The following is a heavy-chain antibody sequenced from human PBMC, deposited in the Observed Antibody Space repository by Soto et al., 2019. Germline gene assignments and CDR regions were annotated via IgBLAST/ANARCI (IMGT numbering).Heavy chain of an antibody. D-gene: IGHD3-10*01. V-gene: IGHV3-66*01. J-gene: IGHJ4*02. CDR1: GFTVSSNY. Sequence: EVQLVESGGGLVQPGGSLRLSCAASGFTVSSNYMSWVRQAPGKGLEWVSVIYSGGNTYYADSVKGRFTISRDNSKNTLYLQMNSLRAEDTAVYYCARVGLLWFGDSGAHFDYWGQGTLVTVSS. CDR3: ARVGLLWFGDSGAHFDY. CDR2: IYSGGNT.